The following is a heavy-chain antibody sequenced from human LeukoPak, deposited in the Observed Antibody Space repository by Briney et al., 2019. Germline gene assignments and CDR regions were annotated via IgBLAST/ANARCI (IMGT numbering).Heavy chain of an antibody. V-gene: IGHV1-18*01. D-gene: IGHD1-26*01. CDR3: ARMWANYYYGMDV. CDR2: TGPYNGNT. Sequence: ASVKVSCKASGFTFNTFGVGWVRQAPGHGLEWMGWTGPYNGNTKYAQKLQGRITMSTDTSTNTAFMELNSLTSDDTGVYFCARMWANYYYGMDVWGQGTTVTVSS. CDR1: GFTFNTFG. J-gene: IGHJ6*02.